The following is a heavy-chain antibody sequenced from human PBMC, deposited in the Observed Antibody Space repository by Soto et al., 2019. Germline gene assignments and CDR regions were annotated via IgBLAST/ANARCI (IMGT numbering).Heavy chain of an antibody. D-gene: IGHD2-2*01. J-gene: IGHJ4*02. CDR3: ARGYCSSTSCPRRDYYFDY. Sequence: GGSLRLSCAASGFTFSSYAMSWVRQAPGKGLEWVSAISGSGGSTYYADSVKGRFTISRDNSKNTLYLQMNSLRAEDTAVYYCARGYCSSTSCPRRDYYFDYWGQGTLVTVSS. V-gene: IGHV3-23*01. CDR1: GFTFSSYA. CDR2: ISGSGGST.